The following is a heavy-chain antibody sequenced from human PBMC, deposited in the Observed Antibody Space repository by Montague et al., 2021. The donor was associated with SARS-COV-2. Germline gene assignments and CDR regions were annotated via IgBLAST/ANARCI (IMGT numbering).Heavy chain of an antibody. CDR2: ISSSGDST. J-gene: IGHJ3*01. CDR3: ARVEPMYYGSYDY. D-gene: IGHD3-10*01. Sequence: SLRLSCAASGFRFGSYATHWVRQAPGKGLEYVSAISSSGDSTYYANFVKGRFTISRDNSKNTLYLQMGSLRGEDMAVYYCARVEPMYYGSYDYWGQGTMVTVSS. V-gene: IGHV3-64*01. CDR1: GFRFGSYA.